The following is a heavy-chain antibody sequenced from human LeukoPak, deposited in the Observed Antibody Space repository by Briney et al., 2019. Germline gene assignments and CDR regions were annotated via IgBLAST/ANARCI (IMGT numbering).Heavy chain of an antibody. CDR1: GFTFSNNG. V-gene: IGHV3-30*02. CDR3: AKTGNTIGPEG. Sequence: GGSLRLSCAASGFTFSNNGMHWVRQAPGRGLEWVSFIRYDSNSKYYADSVKGRFTISRDNSKNTLSLQMNGLRNEDTAVYYCAKTGNTIGPEGWGQGTLVTVSS. J-gene: IGHJ1*01. CDR2: IRYDSNSK. D-gene: IGHD2-8*01.